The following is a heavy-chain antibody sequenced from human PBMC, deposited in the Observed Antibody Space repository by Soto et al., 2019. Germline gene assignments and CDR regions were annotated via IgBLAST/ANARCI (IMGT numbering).Heavy chain of an antibody. CDR1: GGTFSSYA. J-gene: IGHJ4*02. CDR3: ARVRLAGPTYCYDSSGYFDY. CDR2: IIPIFGTA. V-gene: IGHV1-69*13. D-gene: IGHD3-22*01. Sequence: GASVKVSCKASGGTFSSYAISWVRQAPGQGLEWMGGIIPIFGTANYAQKFQGRVTITADESTSTAYMELSSLRSEDTAVYYCARVRLAGPTYCYDSSGYFDYWGQGTLVTVSS.